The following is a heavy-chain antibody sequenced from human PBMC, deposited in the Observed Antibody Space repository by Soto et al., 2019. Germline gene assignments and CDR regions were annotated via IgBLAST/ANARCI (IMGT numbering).Heavy chain of an antibody. CDR2: MNPNSGNT. Sequence: ASVKVSCKASGYTFTSYDINWVRQATGQGLEWMGWMNPNSGNTGYAQKFQGRVTMTRNTSISTAYMELSSLRSEDTAVYYCARGNPDFWSGYYLYYFDYWGQGTLVTVSS. CDR1: GYTFTSYD. V-gene: IGHV1-8*01. CDR3: ARGNPDFWSGYYLYYFDY. J-gene: IGHJ4*02. D-gene: IGHD3-3*01.